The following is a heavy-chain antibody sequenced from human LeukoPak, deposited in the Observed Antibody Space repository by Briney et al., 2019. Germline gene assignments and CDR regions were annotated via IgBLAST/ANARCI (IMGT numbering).Heavy chain of an antibody. D-gene: IGHD2-8*01. J-gene: IGHJ5*02. CDR2: INPNSGGT. CDR3: ARDPILVPSTNVAPNWFDP. CDR1: GYTFSGYY. Sequence: ASVKVSCKASGYTFSGYYMHWVRQAPGQGLEWMGWINPNSGGTNYAQKFQGRVTMTRDTSISTAYMELSRLRSDDTAVYYCARDPILVPSTNVAPNWFDPWGQGTLVTVSS. V-gene: IGHV1-2*02.